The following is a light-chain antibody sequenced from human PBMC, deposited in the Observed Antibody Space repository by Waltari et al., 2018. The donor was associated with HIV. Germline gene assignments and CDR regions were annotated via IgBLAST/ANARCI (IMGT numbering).Light chain of an antibody. CDR2: GVS. V-gene: IGLV2-14*03. Sequence: HSALTQPASVSGSPGQSITIFCIGTSSDISAYNSVAWYQQHPGKAPKLLFYGVSNRPSDVSARFSGSKSGNTASLTISGLQDDDESDYYCSSYTTTGTLVFGSGTKVTVL. J-gene: IGLJ1*01. CDR3: SSYTTTGTLV. CDR1: SSDISAYNS.